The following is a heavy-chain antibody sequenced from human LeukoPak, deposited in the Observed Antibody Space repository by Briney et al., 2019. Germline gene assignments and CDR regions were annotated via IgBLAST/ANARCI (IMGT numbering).Heavy chain of an antibody. Sequence: PGGSLRLSCAASGLTFSSYWMHWVRQGPGKGLLWVSRINGDGSSTSYADSVEGRFTISRDNAKNTLYLQMNSLRAEDTAVYYCARVQYDYYGMDVWGQGTTVTVSS. J-gene: IGHJ6*02. CDR3: ARVQYDYYGMDV. V-gene: IGHV3-74*01. CDR2: INGDGSST. CDR1: GLTFSSYW.